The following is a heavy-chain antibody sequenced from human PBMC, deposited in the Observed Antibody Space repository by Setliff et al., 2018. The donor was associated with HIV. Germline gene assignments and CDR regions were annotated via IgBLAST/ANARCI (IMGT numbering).Heavy chain of an antibody. V-gene: IGHV4-39*01. D-gene: IGHD4-17*01. CDR1: GGSINSTSYY. CDR3: ARAAAGNTGPFDL. Sequence: SETLSLTCTVSGGSINSTSYYWGWIRQPPGNGLEWIGSIYHTGSTYYNPSLQSRVTISVDTSKNQFSLKLTSVTASDTAVYYCARAAAGNTGPFDLWGQGSPVTVSS. CDR2: IYHTGST. J-gene: IGHJ4*02.